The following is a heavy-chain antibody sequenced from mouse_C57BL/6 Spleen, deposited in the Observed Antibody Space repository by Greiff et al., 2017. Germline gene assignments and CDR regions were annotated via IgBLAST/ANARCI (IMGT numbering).Heavy chain of an antibody. CDR1: GYSITSGYY. V-gene: IGHV3-6*01. CDR2: ISYDGSN. D-gene: IGHD4-1*01. CDR3: ARLGRNWYFDV. J-gene: IGHJ1*03. Sequence: EVQLQESGPGLVKPSQSLSLTCSVTGYSITSGYYWNWLRQFPGNKLEWMGYISYDGSNNYNPSLKNRISITRDTSKNQFFLSLNSVTTEDTATYYWARLGRNWYFDVWGTGTTVTVSS.